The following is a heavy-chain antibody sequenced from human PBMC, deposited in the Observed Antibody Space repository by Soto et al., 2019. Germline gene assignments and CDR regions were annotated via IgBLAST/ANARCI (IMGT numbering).Heavy chain of an antibody. D-gene: IGHD3-3*01. CDR3: ARADAYDFWSGSSTHYYYYGMDV. J-gene: IGHJ6*02. CDR1: GGSVSSGSYY. Sequence: PSETPSLTCTVSGGSVSSGSYYWSWIRQPPGKGLEWIGYIYYSGSTNYNPSLKSRVTISVDTSKNQFSLKLSSVTAADTAVYYCARADAYDFWSGSSTHYYYYGMDVWGQGTTVTVSS. CDR2: IYYSGST. V-gene: IGHV4-61*01.